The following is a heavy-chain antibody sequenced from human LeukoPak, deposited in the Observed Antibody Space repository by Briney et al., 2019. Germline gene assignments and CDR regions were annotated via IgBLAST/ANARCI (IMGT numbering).Heavy chain of an antibody. CDR1: GLTFTDAW. V-gene: IGHV3-15*01. Sequence: GGSLRLSCAASGLTFTDAWMSWVRQGPGKGLEWVGRIRSKADGGTTDYGAPVKGRFTISRDDSKNTVYLQMNSLKTDDTASYYCTTDSGRLVVTWGQGTLVTVSS. J-gene: IGHJ4*02. CDR3: TTDSGRLVVT. CDR2: IRSKADGGTT. D-gene: IGHD3-22*01.